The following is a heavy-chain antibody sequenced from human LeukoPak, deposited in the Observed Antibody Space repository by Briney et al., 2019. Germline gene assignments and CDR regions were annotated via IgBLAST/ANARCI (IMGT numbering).Heavy chain of an antibody. D-gene: IGHD4-17*01. CDR2: IYSGGST. CDR3: ARASLTVTPLFDY. V-gene: IGHV3-53*05. J-gene: IGHJ4*02. Sequence: PGGSLRLSCAAYGFSVSANYMSWVRQAPGKGLEWVSVIYSGGSTYYADSVKGRFTISRDNSKNTLYLQMNSLRSEDTAVYYCARASLTVTPLFDYWGQGNLVTVSS. CDR1: GFSVSANY.